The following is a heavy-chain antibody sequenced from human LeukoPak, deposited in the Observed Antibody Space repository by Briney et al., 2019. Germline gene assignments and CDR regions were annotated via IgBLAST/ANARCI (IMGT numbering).Heavy chain of an antibody. CDR2: VFFTGNT. J-gene: IGHJ4*02. Sequence: PSETLSLTCTVSGGSMSGAYWSWIRQPPGKGLEWIGYVFFTGNTNYNPSLGSRLTISVDTSRSQFSLKLNSVTAADTAVYYCAKHTSITYALFDYWGQGTLVTVSS. CDR3: AKHTSITYALFDY. D-gene: IGHD2-2*01. V-gene: IGHV4-59*08. CDR1: GGSMSGAY.